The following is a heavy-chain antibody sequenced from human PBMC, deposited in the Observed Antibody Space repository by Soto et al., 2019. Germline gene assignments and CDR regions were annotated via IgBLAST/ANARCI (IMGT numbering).Heavy chain of an antibody. CDR3: AKDSPYSASYKEDGFDI. CDR1: GFTFSSYA. D-gene: IGHD1-26*01. CDR2: ISGSGGST. V-gene: IGHV3-23*01. Sequence: WGSLRLSCEASGFTFSSYAMSWVRQAPGRGLEWVSSISGSGGSTYHADSVNGRFTISRDNSKNTVFLQMNSLRAEDTAVYYCAKDSPYSASYKEDGFDIWGQGSLVTVSS. J-gene: IGHJ3*02.